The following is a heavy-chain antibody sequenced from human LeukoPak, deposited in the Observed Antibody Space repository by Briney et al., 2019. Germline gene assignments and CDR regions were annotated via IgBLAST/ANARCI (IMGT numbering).Heavy chain of an antibody. D-gene: IGHD3-9*01. V-gene: IGHV4-34*01. CDR1: GGSFSGYY. CDR3: ARAVRYYDILTGYRNWFDP. Sequence: PSETLSLTCAVYGGSFSGYYWSWIRQPPGKGLEWIGEINHSGSTNYNPSLKSRVTISVDTSKNQFSLKLSSVTAADTAVYYCARAVRYYDILTGYRNWFDPWGQGTLVTVSS. J-gene: IGHJ5*02. CDR2: INHSGST.